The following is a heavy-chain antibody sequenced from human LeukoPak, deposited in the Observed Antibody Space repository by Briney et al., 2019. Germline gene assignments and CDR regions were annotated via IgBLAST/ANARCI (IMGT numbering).Heavy chain of an antibody. Sequence: ASVKVSCKASGYTFTSYGISWLRQAPGQGLQWMGWISAHDGNTNYAQKLQGRVTMTTDTSTSTVYMEVRSLRSDDTAVYYCARAGTTLLLDYWGQGTLVTVSS. CDR2: ISAHDGNT. CDR1: GYTFTSYG. V-gene: IGHV1-18*01. CDR3: ARAGTTLLLDY. J-gene: IGHJ4*02. D-gene: IGHD4-11*01.